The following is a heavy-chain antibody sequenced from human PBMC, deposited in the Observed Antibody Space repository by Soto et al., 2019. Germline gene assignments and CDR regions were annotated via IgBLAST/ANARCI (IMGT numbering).Heavy chain of an antibody. J-gene: IGHJ4*02. Sequence: EVQLVESGGGLVQPGRSLRLSCEASGFTFDDYAMHWVRQAPRKGLEWVSGISWNSGGIAYADSVKGRFTISRDNAKNSLYLQMNSLRAEDTALYYCAKDLAVGGVIVYIFDYWGQGTLVTVSS. V-gene: IGHV3-9*01. D-gene: IGHD3-16*02. CDR1: GFTFDDYA. CDR2: ISWNSGGI. CDR3: AKDLAVGGVIVYIFDY.